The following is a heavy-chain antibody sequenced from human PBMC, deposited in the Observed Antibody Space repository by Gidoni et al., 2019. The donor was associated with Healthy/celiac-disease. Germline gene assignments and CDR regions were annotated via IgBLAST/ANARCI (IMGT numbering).Heavy chain of an antibody. CDR3: AGENWNDDAAFDY. J-gene: IGHJ4*02. CDR1: GFTFSSYA. CDR2: ISGSSGST. V-gene: IGHV3-23*01. D-gene: IGHD1-1*01. Sequence: EVQLLTSGGGLVQPGGSLGLTWAAAGFTFSSYAMRWVRQAPGKGVECVSAISGSSGSTYYADSVKGRFTISRDNSKNTLYLQMNSLRAEDTAVYYCAGENWNDDAAFDYWGQGTLVTVSS.